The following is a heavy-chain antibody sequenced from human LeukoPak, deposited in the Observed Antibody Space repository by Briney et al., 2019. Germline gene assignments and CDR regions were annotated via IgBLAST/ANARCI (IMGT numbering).Heavy chain of an antibody. V-gene: IGHV3-11*04. J-gene: IGHJ4*02. CDR1: GFTFSDYY. D-gene: IGHD3-10*01. CDR3: ARDSRLLWFGELLG. CDR2: ISSSGSTI. Sequence: GGSLRLSCAASGFTFSDYYMSWIRQAPGKGLEWVSYISSSGSTIYYADSVKGRFTISRDNAKNSLYLQMNSLRAEETAVYYCARDSRLLWFGELLGWGQGTLVTVSS.